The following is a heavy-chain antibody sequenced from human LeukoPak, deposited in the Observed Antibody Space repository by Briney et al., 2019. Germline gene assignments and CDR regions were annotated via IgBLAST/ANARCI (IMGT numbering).Heavy chain of an antibody. CDR2: INTDGTVT. V-gene: IGHV3-74*01. J-gene: IGHJ4*02. D-gene: IGHD6-19*01. CDR3: ATKQWLAPPPDS. CDR1: GFTFSKYW. Sequence: GGSLRLSCAASGFTFSKYWMLWVRQAPGKGLESVSRINTDGTVTTYADSVKGRFTVSRDNAGNTMFLQMNILRDEDTAVYYCATKQWLAPPPDSWGQGTPVTVSS.